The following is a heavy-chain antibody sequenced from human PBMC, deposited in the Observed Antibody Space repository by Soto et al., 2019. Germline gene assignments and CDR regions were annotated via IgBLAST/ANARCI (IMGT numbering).Heavy chain of an antibody. D-gene: IGHD3-3*01. J-gene: IGHJ4*02. CDR3: AKDYYDFWSGYYDVTCDY. CDR2: ISYDGSNK. Sequence: QVQLVESGGGVVQPGRSLRLSCAASGFTFSSYGMHWVRQAPGKGLEWVAVISYDGSNKYYADSVKGRFTISRDNSKNTLYLQMNSLRAEDTAVYYCAKDYYDFWSGYYDVTCDYWGQGTLVTVSS. V-gene: IGHV3-30*18. CDR1: GFTFSSYG.